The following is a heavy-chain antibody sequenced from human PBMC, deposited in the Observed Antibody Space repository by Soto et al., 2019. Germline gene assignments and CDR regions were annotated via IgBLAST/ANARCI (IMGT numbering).Heavy chain of an antibody. Sequence: GGSLRLSCVASGYTFNSHEMNWIRQTPGKRLEWISSVSGSGTTKYADSVKGRFTISRDNAHKSIYLQMNSLRVEDTGVYYCARGGIHWGQGALVTVSS. D-gene: IGHD6-13*01. CDR1: GYTFNSHE. CDR3: ARGGIH. CDR2: VSGSGTT. V-gene: IGHV3-48*03. J-gene: IGHJ4*02.